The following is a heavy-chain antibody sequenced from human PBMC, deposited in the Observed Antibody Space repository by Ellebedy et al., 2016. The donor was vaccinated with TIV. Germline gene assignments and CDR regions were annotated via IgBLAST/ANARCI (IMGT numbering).Heavy chain of an antibody. V-gene: IGHV3-7*01. J-gene: IGHJ4*02. Sequence: GESLKISCAASGFTFSSYWMSWVRQAPGKGLEWVANIKQDGSEKYYVDSVKGRFTISRDNAKSSLYLQMNSLRAEDTAVYYCARGRKPDYFDYWGQGTLVTVSS. CDR2: IKQDGSEK. CDR3: ARGRKPDYFDY. CDR1: GFTFSSYW. D-gene: IGHD1-14*01.